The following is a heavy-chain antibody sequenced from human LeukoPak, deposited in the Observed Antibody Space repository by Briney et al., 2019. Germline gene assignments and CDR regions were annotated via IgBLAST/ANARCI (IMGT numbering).Heavy chain of an antibody. CDR3: ARVTIRAIYDI. V-gene: IGHV3-23*01. J-gene: IGHJ3*02. D-gene: IGHD2-21*01. Sequence: GGSLRLSCAASGFTFSSYAMSWVRQAPGKGLEWVSVISGSGTNTYYADSVKGRFTISRDNSKNTLYLQMNSLRADDTAVYYCARVTIRAIYDIWGQGTMVTVSS. CDR2: ISGSGTNT. CDR1: GFTFSSYA.